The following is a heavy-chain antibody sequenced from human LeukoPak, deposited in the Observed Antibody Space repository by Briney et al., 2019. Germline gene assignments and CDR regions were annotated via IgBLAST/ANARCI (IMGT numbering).Heavy chain of an antibody. CDR2: INPSGGST. D-gene: IGHD4-17*01. CDR3: ARGLNDYGDYVIFYGMDV. CDR1: GYTFTSYY. V-gene: IGHV1-46*01. Sequence: XSVKVSCKASGYTFTSYYMHWVRQAPGQGLEWMGIINPSGGSTSYAQKFQGRVTMTRDTSTSTVYMELSSLRSEDTAVYYCARGLNDYGDYVIFYGMDVWGQGTTVTVSS. J-gene: IGHJ6*02.